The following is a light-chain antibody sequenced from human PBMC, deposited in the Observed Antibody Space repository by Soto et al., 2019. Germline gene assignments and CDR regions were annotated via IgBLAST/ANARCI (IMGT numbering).Light chain of an antibody. CDR2: RDS. J-gene: IGLJ1*01. CDR1: NLGSKN. Sequence: SYELTKPLLVSVALGQMASITCGGDNLGSKNVHWYQQKPGQAPVLVIYRDSNRPSGIPERFSGSNSGNTATLTISRAQAGDEADYYCQLCDSTIPYAFGTGTKLTVL. V-gene: IGLV3-9*01. CDR3: QLCDSTIPYA.